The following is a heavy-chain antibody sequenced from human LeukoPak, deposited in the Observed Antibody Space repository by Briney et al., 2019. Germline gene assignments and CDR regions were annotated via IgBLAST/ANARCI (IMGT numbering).Heavy chain of an antibody. D-gene: IGHD3-10*01. CDR2: ISVRGGTT. V-gene: IGHV3-23*01. Sequence: GGSLRLSCAASGFTFSSYGMSWVRQALGKGLQWVSGISVRGGTTHYADSVKGRFTISRDNSKHTLYLHMNSLRAEDTALYYCTKGFYDSGSSLSALDHWGQGTLVTVSS. CDR3: TKGFYDSGSSLSALDH. J-gene: IGHJ4*02. CDR1: GFTFSSYG.